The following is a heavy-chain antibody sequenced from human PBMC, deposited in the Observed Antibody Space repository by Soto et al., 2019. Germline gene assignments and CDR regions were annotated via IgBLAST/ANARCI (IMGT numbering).Heavy chain of an antibody. D-gene: IGHD6-6*01. CDR2: ISYDGSNK. J-gene: IGHJ4*02. CDR1: GFTFSNYG. Sequence: SLRLSCAASGFTFSNYGMHWVRQAPGKGLEWVAVISYDGSNKYYADSVKGRFTISRDNSKNTLYLQMNSLRAEDTAVYYCAKDGSSSKAKYWGQGTLVTVSS. CDR3: AKDGSSSKAKY. V-gene: IGHV3-30*18.